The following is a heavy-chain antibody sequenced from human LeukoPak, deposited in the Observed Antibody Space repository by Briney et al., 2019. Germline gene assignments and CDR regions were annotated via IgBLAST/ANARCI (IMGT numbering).Heavy chain of an antibody. Sequence: GGSLRLSCVVSGISLSNYAMTWVRQAPGKGLEWVSYISERGGRTTYADTVNGRFTISRDTSLNTLYLQMNNLRAEDTAVYFCAKRGVVIRGLLVIGYHQEAYHYDFWGQGVRVIVSS. J-gene: IGHJ4*02. CDR1: GISLSNYA. V-gene: IGHV3-23*01. D-gene: IGHD3-10*01. CDR2: ISERGGRT. CDR3: AKRGVVIRGLLVIGYHQEAYHYDF.